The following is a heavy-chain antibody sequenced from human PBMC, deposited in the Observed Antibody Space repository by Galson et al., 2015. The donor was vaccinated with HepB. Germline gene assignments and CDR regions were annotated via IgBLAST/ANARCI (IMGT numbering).Heavy chain of an antibody. CDR2: IKQDGSEK. D-gene: IGHD3-22*01. CDR1: GFTFRSYW. J-gene: IGHJ3*02. CDR3: GRDFCYHDSSGPGAFDI. Sequence: SLRLSCAASGFTFRSYWMSWVRQAPGKGLEWVANIKQDGSEKYYVNSVKGRFTISRDNAKNSLYLQMNSLRAEDTAVYYCGRDFCYHDSSGPGAFDIWGQGTMVTVSS. V-gene: IGHV3-7*01.